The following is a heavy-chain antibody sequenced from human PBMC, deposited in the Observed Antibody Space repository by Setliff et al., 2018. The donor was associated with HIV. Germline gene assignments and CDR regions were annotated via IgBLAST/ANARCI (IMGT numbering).Heavy chain of an antibody. J-gene: IGHJ6*02. Sequence: PGASQKISCKGSGYSFTTYWNSWVRQMPGKGMEWMGRIDPSDSYTAYNPSFQGHVRISVDESISTAYLQWSGLKASDTAIYYCAGGYEMPEFSYGVDVWGQGTTVTVSS. D-gene: IGHD5-12*01. CDR2: IDPSDSYT. CDR3: AGGYEMPEFSYGVDV. CDR1: GYSFTTYW. V-gene: IGHV5-10-1*01.